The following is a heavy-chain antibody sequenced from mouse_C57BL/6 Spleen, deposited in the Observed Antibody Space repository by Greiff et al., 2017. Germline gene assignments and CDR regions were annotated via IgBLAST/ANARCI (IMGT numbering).Heavy chain of an antibody. D-gene: IGHD2-4*01. CDR3: AREGGYDYGAFAY. CDR2: INPYNGGT. CDR1: GYTFTDYY. Sequence: EVQLQQSGPVLVKPGASVKMSCKASGYTFTDYYMNWVKQSHGKSLEWIGVINPYNGGTSYNQKFKGKATLTVDKSSSTAYMELNSLTSEDSAVYYCAREGGYDYGAFAYWGQGTLVTVSA. V-gene: IGHV1-19*01. J-gene: IGHJ3*01.